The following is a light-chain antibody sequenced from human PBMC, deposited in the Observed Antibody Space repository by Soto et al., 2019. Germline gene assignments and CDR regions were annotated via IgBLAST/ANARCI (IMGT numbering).Light chain of an antibody. V-gene: IGKV4-1*01. CDR1: QSVLYSSNNKNY. J-gene: IGKJ4*01. Sequence: DIVMTQSPASLAVSLGERATINCKSSQSVLYSSNNKNYLAWYQQKPGQPPKLLIYWASTRETGVPDRFSGSGSGTDFTLTIRGLQAEDVAVYYCQQYYSTPLTFGGGTKVEIK. CDR3: QQYYSTPLT. CDR2: WAS.